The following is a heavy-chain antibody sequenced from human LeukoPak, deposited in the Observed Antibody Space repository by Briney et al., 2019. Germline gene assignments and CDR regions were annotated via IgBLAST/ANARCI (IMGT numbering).Heavy chain of an antibody. CDR2: VYYTGGT. V-gene: IGHV4-59*08. D-gene: IGHD2-2*01. CDR3: ARRCSSASCSFDY. CDR1: GGSINTFY. J-gene: IGHJ4*02. Sequence: ETLSLTCTVSGGSINTFYWSWIRQPPGKGLEWIGYVYYTGGTNYNPSLKSRVTISVDTSTNQFSLKLSSVTAADTAVYYCARRCSSASCSFDYWGQGTLVTVSS.